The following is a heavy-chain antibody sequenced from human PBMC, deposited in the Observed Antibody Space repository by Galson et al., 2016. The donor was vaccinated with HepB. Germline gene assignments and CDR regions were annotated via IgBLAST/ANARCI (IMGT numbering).Heavy chain of an antibody. CDR1: GFTFSRHW. CDR3: STLRDFWSG. J-gene: IGHJ4*02. V-gene: IGHV3-74*01. CDR2: INSDGSNI. D-gene: IGHD3-3*01. Sequence: LRLSCAASGFTFSRHWMYWVRQAPGKGLVWVSQINSDGSNINYADSVKGRFTISRDNADSTLYLQMNSLRGDDTAVYYCSTLRDFWSGWGQGTLVTVSP.